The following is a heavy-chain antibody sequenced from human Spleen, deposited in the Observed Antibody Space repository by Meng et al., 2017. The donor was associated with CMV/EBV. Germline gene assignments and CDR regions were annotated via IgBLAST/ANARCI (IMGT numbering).Heavy chain of an antibody. CDR1: GYTFTSYY. Sequence: ASVKVSCKASGYTFTSYYMHWVRQAPEQGLEWMGWISAYNGDTDSAQKLQGRVTMTIDTSTATAYMDLRSLRSDDTAMYYCASGKGSSSVYFDYWGQGTLVTVSS. CDR2: ISAYNGDT. CDR3: ASGKGSSSVYFDY. V-gene: IGHV1-18*04. J-gene: IGHJ4*02. D-gene: IGHD6-6*01.